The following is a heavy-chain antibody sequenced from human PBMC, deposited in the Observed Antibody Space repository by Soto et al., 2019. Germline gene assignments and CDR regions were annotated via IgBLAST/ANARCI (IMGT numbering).Heavy chain of an antibody. D-gene: IGHD2-2*01. CDR1: GDPINNINW. V-gene: IGHV4-4*02. J-gene: IGHJ6*02. Sequence: QVQLKQSGPGRVKPWGPLSLTCFVSGDPINNINWWIWVRQAPEKGMEWIGEIYQTGGRSYMPSLRGRITLSVDTSKNQFSLKLTSVTAADTAVYYCARAVYCTTANCWDDFHYYNIDVWGQGTAVTVSS. CDR2: IYQTGGR. CDR3: ARAVYCTTANCWDDFHYYNIDV.